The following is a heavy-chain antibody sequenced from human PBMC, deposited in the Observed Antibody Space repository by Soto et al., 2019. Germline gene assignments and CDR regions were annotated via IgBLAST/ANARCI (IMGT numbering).Heavy chain of an antibody. J-gene: IGHJ4*02. CDR3: PRGVTPTNYFDY. CDR2: IYYSGST. Sequence: RQPPGKGLGWIGSIYYSGSTYYNPSLKSRVTISVDTSKNQFSLKLSSVTAADTAVYYCPRGVTPTNYFDYWGQGTLVTVS. D-gene: IGHD2-21*02. V-gene: IGHV4-39*01.